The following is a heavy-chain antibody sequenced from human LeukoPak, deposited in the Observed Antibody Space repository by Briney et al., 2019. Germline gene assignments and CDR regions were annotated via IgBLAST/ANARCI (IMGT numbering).Heavy chain of an antibody. CDR3: ARDHNLEASGRSFDY. D-gene: IGHD3-10*01. Sequence: AASVTVSCKASGYTFTGYYLHWVRQAPGQGLEWMGWINPNSGATLYTQRFRGRVTMTRDTSISTAYMELSRLTSDDTAVYYCARDHNLEASGRSFDYWGQGTLVTVSS. V-gene: IGHV1-2*02. J-gene: IGHJ4*02. CDR1: GYTFTGYY. CDR2: INPNSGAT.